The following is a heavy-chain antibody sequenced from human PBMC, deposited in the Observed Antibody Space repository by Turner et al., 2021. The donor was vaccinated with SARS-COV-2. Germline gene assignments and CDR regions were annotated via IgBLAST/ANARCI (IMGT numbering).Heavy chain of an antibody. D-gene: IGHD3-16*01. CDR1: GFTFANAW. CDR2: SASNTDGGAT. J-gene: IGHJ4*02. Sequence: EVQLVESGGALVKPGASLRLSCAASGFTFANAWMSWVRQAPGKGLEWVGHSASNTDGGATYYTAPVKGRFTISRDDSKTTLLLQMTSLKAEDTAVYYCVGAFLGNWGQGTLVTVSS. V-gene: IGHV3-15*02. CDR3: VGAFLGN.